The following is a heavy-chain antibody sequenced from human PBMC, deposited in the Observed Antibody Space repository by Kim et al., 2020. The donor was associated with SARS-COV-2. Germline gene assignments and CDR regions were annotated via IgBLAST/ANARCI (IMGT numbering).Heavy chain of an antibody. Sequence: SETLSLTCNVAGGSISTSYWGWIRQPAGKGLEWIGRMSRGSPYYNPSLMSRLTMSVDTSDHQFSLTLSSVTAADTAVYYCVRDLNYWRQGTLVIVSS. CDR2: MSRGSP. CDR3: VRDLNY. CDR1: GGSISTSY. J-gene: IGHJ4*02. V-gene: IGHV4-4*07.